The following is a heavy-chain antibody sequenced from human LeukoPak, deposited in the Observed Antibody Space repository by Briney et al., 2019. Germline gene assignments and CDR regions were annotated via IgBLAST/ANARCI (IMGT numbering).Heavy chain of an antibody. D-gene: IGHD3-10*01. CDR1: GLTLSDCY. V-gene: IGHV3-11*01. CDR3: AKDLIGDTY. J-gene: IGHJ4*02. Sequence: PGESLRLSCAASGLTLSDCYMSWIRQAPGKGLECVAYIYPGGGVIYYADSVKGRFTISRDNSKNTLYLQMNSLRAEDTAVYYCAKDLIGDTYWGQGTLVTVSS. CDR2: IYPGGGVI.